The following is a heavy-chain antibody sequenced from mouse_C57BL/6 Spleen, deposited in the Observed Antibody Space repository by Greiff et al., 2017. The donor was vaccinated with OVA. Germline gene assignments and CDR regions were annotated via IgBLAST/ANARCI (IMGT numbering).Heavy chain of an antibody. CDR1: GYTFTSYW. V-gene: IGHV1-50*01. J-gene: IGHJ4*01. CDR3: ARSGGLQGPYYAMDY. D-gene: IGHD2-2*01. CDR2: IDPSDSYT. Sequence: QVQLQQPGAELVKPGASVKLSCKASGYTFTSYWMQWVKQRPGQGLEWIGEIDPSDSYTNYNQKFKGKATLTVDTSSSTAYMQLSSLTSEDSAVYYCARSGGLQGPYYAMDYWGQGTSVTVSS.